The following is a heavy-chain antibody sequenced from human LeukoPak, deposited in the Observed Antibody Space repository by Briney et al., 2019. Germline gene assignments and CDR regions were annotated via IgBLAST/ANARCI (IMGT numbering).Heavy chain of an antibody. CDR3: VKDIKIREFSTSGAFDI. CDR2: IRYDGSNK. J-gene: IGHJ3*02. D-gene: IGHD3-10*01. V-gene: IGHV3-30*02. CDR1: GFTFSSYG. Sequence: GGSLRLSCAASGFTFSSYGMHWVRQAPGKGLEWVAFIRYDGSNKYYADSVKGRFTISRDNSKNTLYLQMNSLRVEDTAFYYCVKDIKIREFSTSGAFDIWGQGTMVTVSS.